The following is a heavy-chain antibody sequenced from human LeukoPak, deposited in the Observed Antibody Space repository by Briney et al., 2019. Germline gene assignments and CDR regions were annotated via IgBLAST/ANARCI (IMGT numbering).Heavy chain of an antibody. CDR2: ITSSSSFT. Sequence: GGSLRLSCAASGFTFSTYAMSWVRQAPGKGLDWVASITSSSSFTYYADSVKGRFTISRDNAKNSLYLQMNSLTLDDTAVYYCARSVGSYYGDLWGQGTLVTVSS. CDR3: ARSVGSYYGDL. D-gene: IGHD3-22*01. CDR1: GFTFSTYA. V-gene: IGHV3-21*01. J-gene: IGHJ5*02.